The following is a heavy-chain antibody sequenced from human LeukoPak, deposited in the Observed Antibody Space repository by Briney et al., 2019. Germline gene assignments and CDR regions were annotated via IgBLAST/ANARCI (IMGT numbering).Heavy chain of an antibody. CDR3: ARVLVTRGLRFLEWLRGNYFDY. D-gene: IGHD3-3*01. Sequence: PSETLSLTCTVSGGSISSSSYYWGGIRQPPGKGLEWIGSIYYSGSTYYNPSLKSRVTISVDTSKNQFSLKLSSVTAADTAVYYCARVLVTRGLRFLEWLRGNYFDYWGQGTLVTVSS. J-gene: IGHJ4*02. V-gene: IGHV4-39*07. CDR1: GGSISSSSYY. CDR2: IYYSGST.